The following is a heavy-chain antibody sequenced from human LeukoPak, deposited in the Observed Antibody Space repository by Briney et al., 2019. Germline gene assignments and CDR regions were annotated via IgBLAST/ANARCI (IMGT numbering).Heavy chain of an antibody. CDR3: ATLTVATSFDY. D-gene: IGHD5-12*01. Sequence: GGSLRLSCAASGFSFSVYEMHWVRQAPGKGLEWISDISSSGTTIYYADSVKGRFTISRDNAKNSLYLQMNSLRAEDTAVYYRATLTVATSFDYWGQGTLVTVSS. CDR1: GFSFSVYE. J-gene: IGHJ4*02. CDR2: ISSSGTTI. V-gene: IGHV3-48*03.